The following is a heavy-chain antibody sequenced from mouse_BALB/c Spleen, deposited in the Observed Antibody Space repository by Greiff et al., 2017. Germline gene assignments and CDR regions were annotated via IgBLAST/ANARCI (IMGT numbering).Heavy chain of an antibody. Sequence: EVQGVESGGGLVKPGGSLKLSCAASGFTFSSYAMSWVRQTPEKRLEWVATISSGGSYTYYPDSVKGRFTISRDNAKNTLYLQMSSLRSEDTAMYYCARLGYDDFDYWGQGTTLTVSS. CDR2: ISSGGSYT. CDR3: ARLGYDDFDY. CDR1: GFTFSSYA. J-gene: IGHJ2*01. V-gene: IGHV5-9-3*01. D-gene: IGHD2-2*01.